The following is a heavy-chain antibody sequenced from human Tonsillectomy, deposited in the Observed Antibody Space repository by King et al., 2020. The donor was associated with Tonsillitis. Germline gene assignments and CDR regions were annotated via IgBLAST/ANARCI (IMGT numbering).Heavy chain of an antibody. V-gene: IGHV4-59*01. D-gene: IGHD3-22*01. CDR3: AREVPRYYYDSSDDYYYGMDV. Sequence: VQLQESGPGLVKPSETLSLTCTVSGGYISSYYWSWIRQPPGKGLEWIGYIYYSGSTNYNPSLKSRVTISVDTSKNQFSLKLSSVTAADTAVYYCAREVPRYYYDSSDDYYYGMDVWGQGTTVTVSS. CDR1: GGYISSYY. J-gene: IGHJ6*02. CDR2: IYYSGST.